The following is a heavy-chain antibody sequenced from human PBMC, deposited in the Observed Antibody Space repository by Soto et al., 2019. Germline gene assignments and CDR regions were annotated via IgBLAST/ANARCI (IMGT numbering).Heavy chain of an antibody. CDR3: ARGPRRKRLYDILSGDWFDP. CDR1: GGSFSGYY. Sequence: SETLSLTCAVYGGSFSGYYWSWIRQPPGKGLEWIGEINHSGSTNYNPSLKSRVTISVDTSKNQFSLKLSSVTAADTAVYYCARGPRRKRLYDILSGDWFDPWGQGTLVTVSS. D-gene: IGHD3-9*01. V-gene: IGHV4-34*01. J-gene: IGHJ5*02. CDR2: INHSGST.